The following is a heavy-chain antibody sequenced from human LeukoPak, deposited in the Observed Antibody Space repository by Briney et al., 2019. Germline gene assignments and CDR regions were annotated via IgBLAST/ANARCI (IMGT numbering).Heavy chain of an antibody. CDR3: ARESGGGVLGYFDL. CDR1: GFTFSDHC. J-gene: IGHJ2*01. V-gene: IGHV3-72*01. Sequence: GGSLRLSCAASGFTFSDHCMDWVRQAPRKGLEWVGRTRNKANSYTTEYAASVKGRFTISRDDSKKSLYLQMNSLKTEDTAVYYCARESGGGVLGYFDLWGRGTLASVSS. D-gene: IGHD3-10*01. CDR2: TRNKANSYTT.